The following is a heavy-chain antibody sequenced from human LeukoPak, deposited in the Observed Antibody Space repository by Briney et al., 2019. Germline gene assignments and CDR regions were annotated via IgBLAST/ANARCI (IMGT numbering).Heavy chain of an antibody. Sequence: PSETLSLTCAVYGGSFSGYYWSWIRQPPGKGLEWIGEINHSGSTNYNPSLKSRVTISVDTSKKQFSLKLSSVTAADTAVYYCARGGGYDAYDYWAREPWSPSPQ. V-gene: IGHV4-34*01. CDR2: INHSGST. CDR1: GGSFSGYY. J-gene: IGHJ4*02. CDR3: ARGGGYDAYDY. D-gene: IGHD5-12*01.